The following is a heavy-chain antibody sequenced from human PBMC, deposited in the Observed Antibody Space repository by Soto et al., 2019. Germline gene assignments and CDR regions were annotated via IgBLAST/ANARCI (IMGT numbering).Heavy chain of an antibody. CDR3: TTDAAIV. Sequence: EVQLVESGGGLVKPGGSLRLSCAASGFTFSNAWMSWVRQAPGKGLEWVCRIKSISDGGTTDYAAPVKGRFTISRDDSKNTLYLQMNSLKTEDTAVYFCTTDAAIVWGQGTLVTVSS. CDR2: IKSISDGGTT. D-gene: IGHD1-26*01. CDR1: GFTFSNAW. V-gene: IGHV3-15*01. J-gene: IGHJ4*02.